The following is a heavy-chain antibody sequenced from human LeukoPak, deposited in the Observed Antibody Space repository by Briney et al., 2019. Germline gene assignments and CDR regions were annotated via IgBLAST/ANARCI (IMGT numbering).Heavy chain of an antibody. Sequence: PSETLSLTCTVPGGSISSYYWSWLRQPPGKGLEWVGYIYYSGSTNYNPSLKSRVTISVDTSKNQFSLKLSSVTAADTAVYYCAAAADFGYFDYWGQGTLVTVSS. CDR2: IYYSGST. CDR1: GGSISSYY. D-gene: IGHD6-13*01. V-gene: IGHV4-59*01. J-gene: IGHJ4*02. CDR3: AAAADFGYFDY.